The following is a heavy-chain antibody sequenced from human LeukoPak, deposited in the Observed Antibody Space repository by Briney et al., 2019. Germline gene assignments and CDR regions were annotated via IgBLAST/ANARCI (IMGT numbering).Heavy chain of an antibody. Sequence: ASVKVSCKASGYTFTGYYMHWVRQAPGQGLEWMGWINPNNGGTNYAQKFQGRVTMARDTSISTAYMELSRLTSDDTAVYYCARDNSVGETAWWFDPWGQGTLVTVSS. J-gene: IGHJ5*02. CDR1: GYTFTGYY. D-gene: IGHD1-26*01. CDR3: ARDNSVGETAWWFDP. CDR2: INPNNGGT. V-gene: IGHV1-2*02.